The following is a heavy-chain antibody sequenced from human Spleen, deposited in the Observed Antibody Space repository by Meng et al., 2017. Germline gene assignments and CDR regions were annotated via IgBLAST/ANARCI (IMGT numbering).Heavy chain of an antibody. CDR1: GFTFSSYA. Sequence: GESLKISCAASGFTFSSYAMHWVRQAPGKGLEWVAVISYDGSNKYYADSVKGRFTISRDNSKNTLYLQMNSLRAEDTAVYYCARARYYYYYYGMDVWGQGTTVTVSS. CDR2: ISYDGSNK. CDR3: ARARYYYYYYGMDV. V-gene: IGHV3-30*01. J-gene: IGHJ6*02.